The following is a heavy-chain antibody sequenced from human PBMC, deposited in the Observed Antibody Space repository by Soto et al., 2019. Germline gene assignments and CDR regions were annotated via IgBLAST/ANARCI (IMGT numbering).Heavy chain of an antibody. CDR2: ISSSSSYI. V-gene: IGHV3-21*01. CDR3: ASRYCSSTSCLGGY. D-gene: IGHD2-2*01. J-gene: IGHJ4*02. CDR1: GFTFSSYS. Sequence: GGSLRLSCAASGFTFSSYSMNWVRQAPGKGLEWVSSISSSSSYIYYADSVKGRFTISRDNAKNSLYLQMNSLRAEDTAVYYCASRYCSSTSCLGGYWGQGTLVTVSS.